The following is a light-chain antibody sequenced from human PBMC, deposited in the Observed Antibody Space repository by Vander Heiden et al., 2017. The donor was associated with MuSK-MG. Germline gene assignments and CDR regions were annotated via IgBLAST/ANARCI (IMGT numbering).Light chain of an antibody. CDR2: NLS. Sequence: DIVLTQSPLSLPVTLGQPASISCRSSRSLVFSDGNTYLTWFHQRPGQSPRRLIYNLSNRDSGVPDRFSGSGSGTDFTLKISRVEAEDVGLYYCMQGTQWPWTFGQGTKVEIK. CDR1: RSLVFSDGNTY. V-gene: IGKV2-30*01. J-gene: IGKJ1*01. CDR3: MQGTQWPWT.